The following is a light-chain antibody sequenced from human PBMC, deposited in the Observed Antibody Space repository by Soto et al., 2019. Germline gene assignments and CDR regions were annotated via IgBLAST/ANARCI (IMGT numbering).Light chain of an antibody. J-gene: IGKJ1*01. V-gene: IGKV4-1*01. Sequence: DIVMTQSPDALAVSLGERATINCKSSQSVLHSSNNKNYLAWYRQNPEQPPKLLIYWASTRESGVPDRFSGSGSETDFTLTISSLQAEDVAVYYCQQYFGPPQTFGQGTKVEIK. CDR2: WAS. CDR3: QQYFGPPQT. CDR1: QSVLHSSNNKNY.